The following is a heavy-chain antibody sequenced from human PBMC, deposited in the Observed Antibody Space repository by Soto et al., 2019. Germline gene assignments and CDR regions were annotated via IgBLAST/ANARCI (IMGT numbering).Heavy chain of an antibody. CDR2: ISGSGGST. J-gene: IGHJ3*02. CDR3: AKDSGKWLVLDAFDI. CDR1: GFSFSSYA. D-gene: IGHD6-19*01. V-gene: IGHV3-23*01. Sequence: GXSLRLSCAASGFSFSSYAMSWVRQSPGKGLEWVSAISGSGGSTYYADSVKGRFTISRDNSKNTLYLQMNSLRAEDTAVYYCAKDSGKWLVLDAFDIWGQGTMGNVS.